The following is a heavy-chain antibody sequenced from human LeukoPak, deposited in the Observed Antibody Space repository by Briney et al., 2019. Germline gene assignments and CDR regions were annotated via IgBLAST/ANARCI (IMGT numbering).Heavy chain of an antibody. CDR1: GFTFSSYS. Sequence: GGSLRLSCAASGFTFSSYSMNWVRQAPGKGLEWVSSISSSSSYIYYADSVKGRFTISRDNAKNSLYLQMNSLRAEDTAVYYCGRDHIVVVTAIRCFDYWGKGTLVTVSS. D-gene: IGHD2-21*02. V-gene: IGHV3-21*01. CDR3: GRDHIVVVTAIRCFDY. J-gene: IGHJ4*02. CDR2: ISSSSSYI.